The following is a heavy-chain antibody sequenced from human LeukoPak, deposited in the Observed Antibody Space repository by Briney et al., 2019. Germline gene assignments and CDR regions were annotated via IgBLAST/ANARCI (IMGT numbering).Heavy chain of an antibody. CDR2: ISAYNGNT. V-gene: IGHV1-18*01. CDR1: GYTFTSYG. D-gene: IGHD3-3*01. J-gene: IGHJ4*02. CDR3: ARVGRSRSGYDYLDY. Sequence: SVKVSCKASGYTFTSYGISWVRQAPGQGLEWMGWISAYNGNTNYAQKLQGRVTMTTDTSTSTAYMELRSLRSDDTAVYYCARVGRSRSGYDYLDYWGQGTLVTVSS.